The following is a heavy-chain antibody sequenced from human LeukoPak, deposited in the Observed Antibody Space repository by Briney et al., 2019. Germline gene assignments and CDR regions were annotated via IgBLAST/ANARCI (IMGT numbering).Heavy chain of an antibody. CDR3: ARGGGDYDAFDI. J-gene: IGHJ3*02. CDR1: GFTFSSYA. CDR2: ISGSGGST. D-gene: IGHD4-17*01. Sequence: PGGSLRLSCAASGFTFSSYAMSWVRQAPGKGLEWVSAISGSGGSTYYADSVKGRFTISRDNSKNTLFLQMNSLRAEDTAVYYCARGGGDYDAFDIWGQGTMVTVSS. V-gene: IGHV3-23*01.